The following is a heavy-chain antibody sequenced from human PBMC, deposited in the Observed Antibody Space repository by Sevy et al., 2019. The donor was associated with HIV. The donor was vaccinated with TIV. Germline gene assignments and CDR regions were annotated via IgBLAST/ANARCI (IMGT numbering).Heavy chain of an antibody. V-gene: IGHV1-2*02. CDR2: INPNSGGT. J-gene: IGHJ5*01. Sequence: ASVKVSCKASGYTFTGYSMHWVRQAPGQGLEWMGWINPNSGGTNYAQTFQGRVTMTRDTSISTAYMELSRLRSDDTAVYYCARVWNSDYYDSSGPNWFDSWGQGTLVTVSS. D-gene: IGHD3-22*01. CDR1: GYTFTGYS. CDR3: ARVWNSDYYDSSGPNWFDS.